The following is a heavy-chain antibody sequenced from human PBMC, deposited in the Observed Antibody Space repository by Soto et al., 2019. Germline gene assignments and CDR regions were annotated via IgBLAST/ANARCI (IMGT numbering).Heavy chain of an antibody. CDR2: ISSGGDTT. V-gene: IGHV3-11*04. D-gene: IGHD2-2*02. Sequence: QVHLAVSGGGLVKPGGSLRLSCAASGFSFIDYSMTWIRQAPGKGLEWVSDISSGGDTTNYADSVKGRFTISRDNANNSLYLQMNSLTAEDTAVYYCARVRSCSSTTCYNFDWWGQGTLVTVSS. J-gene: IGHJ4*02. CDR3: ARVRSCSSTTCYNFDW. CDR1: GFSFIDYS.